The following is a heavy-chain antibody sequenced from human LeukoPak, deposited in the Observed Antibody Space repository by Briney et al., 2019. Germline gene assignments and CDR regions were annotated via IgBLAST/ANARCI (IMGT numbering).Heavy chain of an antibody. CDR2: ISGSGGST. J-gene: IGHJ4*02. D-gene: IGHD1-26*01. CDR3: ARDGGEWELDY. Sequence: GGSLRLSCAASGFTFSSYGMSWVRQAPGKGLEWVSAISGSGGSTYYADSVKGRFTISRDNSKNTLYLQMNSLRAEDTAVYYCARDGGEWELDYWGQGTLVTVSS. V-gene: IGHV3-23*01. CDR1: GFTFSSYG.